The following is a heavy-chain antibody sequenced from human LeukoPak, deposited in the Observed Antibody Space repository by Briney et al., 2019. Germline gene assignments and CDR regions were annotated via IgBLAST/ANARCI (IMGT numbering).Heavy chain of an antibody. CDR2: ISAYNGNT. Sequence: GASVKVSCKASGYTFTSYGISWVRQAPGQGLEWMGWISAYNGNTNYAQKLQGRVTMTTDTSTSTAYMELRSLRSDDTAVYYCARDLTTVTTGYFQHWGQGTLVTVSS. V-gene: IGHV1-18*01. D-gene: IGHD4-17*01. CDR1: GYTFTSYG. CDR3: ARDLTTVTTGYFQH. J-gene: IGHJ1*01.